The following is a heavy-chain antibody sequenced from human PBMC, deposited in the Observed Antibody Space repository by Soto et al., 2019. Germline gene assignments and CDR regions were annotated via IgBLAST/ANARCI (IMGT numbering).Heavy chain of an antibody. D-gene: IGHD6-13*01. V-gene: IGHV1-18*01. J-gene: IGHJ5*02. CDR2: ISAYNGNT. Sequence: SVKVSCEASGYTFISYGISWVRQAPGQGLEWMGWISAYNGNTNYAQKLQGRVTMTTDTSTSTAYMELRSLRSDDTAVYYCARGIAAAGKGWFDPWGQGTLVTVSS. CDR1: GYTFISYG. CDR3: ARGIAAAGKGWFDP.